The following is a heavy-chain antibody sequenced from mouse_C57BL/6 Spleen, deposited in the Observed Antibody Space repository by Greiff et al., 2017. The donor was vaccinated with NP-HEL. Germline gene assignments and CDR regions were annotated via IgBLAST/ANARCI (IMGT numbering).Heavy chain of an antibody. CDR1: GYTFTSYW. V-gene: IGHV1-52*01. D-gene: IGHD2-3*01. J-gene: IGHJ4*01. Sequence: QVQLQQPGAELVRPGSSVKLSCKASGYTFTSYWMHWVKQRPIQGLEWIGNIDPSDSETHYNQKFKDKATLTVDKSSSTAYMQLSSLTSEDSAVYYCARYDGNYERSYAMDYWGQGTSVTVSS. CDR3: ARYDGNYERSYAMDY. CDR2: IDPSDSET.